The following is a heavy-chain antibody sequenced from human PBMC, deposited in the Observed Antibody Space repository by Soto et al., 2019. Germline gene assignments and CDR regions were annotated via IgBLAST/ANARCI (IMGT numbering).Heavy chain of an antibody. V-gene: IGHV3-53*01. CDR3: ATWHEREHDFDV. D-gene: IGHD1-1*01. J-gene: IGHJ3*01. CDR2: LYDVDGS. CDR1: GLTISGKKY. Sequence: DVQLVESGGGLIQPGESLRLSCAAFGLTISGKKYVAWVRQAPGKGLEWVSALYDVDGSFYADSVTGRISISSDSSKTTVYLQMNDLRPDDTAVYYCATWHEREHDFDVWGQGTTVTISS.